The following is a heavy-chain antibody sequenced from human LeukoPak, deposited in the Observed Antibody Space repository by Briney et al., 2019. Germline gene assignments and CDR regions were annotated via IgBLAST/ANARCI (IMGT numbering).Heavy chain of an antibody. D-gene: IGHD2-15*01. V-gene: IGHV3-66*02. CDR1: GFTVSSNY. CDR2: IYSGGST. J-gene: IGHJ6*02. CDR3: ARGLIAGYCSGGSCQYYYYYGMDV. Sequence: GGSLRLSCAASGFTVSSNYMSWVRQASGKGLEWVSVIYSGGSTYYADSVKGRFTISRDNSKNTLYLQMNSLRAEDTAVYYCARGLIAGYCSGGSCQYYYYYGMDVWGQGTTVTVSS.